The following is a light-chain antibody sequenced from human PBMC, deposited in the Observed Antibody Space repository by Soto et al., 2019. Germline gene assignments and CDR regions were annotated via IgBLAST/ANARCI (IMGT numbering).Light chain of an antibody. J-gene: IGLJ2*01. Sequence: SGLTQPASVSGSPGQSITISCTGTSSDVGGYNYVSWYQQHPGRAPQLMIYDVSNRPSGVSNRFSGSRSGNTASLTVSGLQAEDEADYYCSSYTSSSTVLFGGGTKLTVL. CDR1: SSDVGGYNY. CDR3: SSYTSSSTVL. CDR2: DVS. V-gene: IGLV2-14*01.